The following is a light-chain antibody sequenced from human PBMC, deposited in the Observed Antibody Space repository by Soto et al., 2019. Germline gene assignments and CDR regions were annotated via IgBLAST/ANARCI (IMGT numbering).Light chain of an antibody. CDR2: EVS. V-gene: IGLV2-14*01. Sequence: QSALTQPASVSGSPGQSLTISCTGSNSDIGGYNFVSWYQQHPGKAPKLMIYEVSNRPSGVPSRFSGAKSGNTASLTISGLQADDEADYYCSSFSSSTTVLVFGGGTKLTVL. CDR1: NSDIGGYNF. J-gene: IGLJ3*02. CDR3: SSFSSSTTVLV.